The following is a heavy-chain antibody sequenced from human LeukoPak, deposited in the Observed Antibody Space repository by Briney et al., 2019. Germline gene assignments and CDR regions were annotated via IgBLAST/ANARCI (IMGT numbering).Heavy chain of an antibody. D-gene: IGHD1-26*01. Sequence: GASVKVSCKPSGYTFTGYYMHWVRQAPGQGLEWMGWINPNSGGTNYAQKFQDRVTMTRDTSISTAYMELSRLGSDDTAMYYCARVPASTAHFDLWGRGTLVTVSS. CDR3: ARVPASTAHFDL. CDR1: GYTFTGYY. J-gene: IGHJ2*01. V-gene: IGHV1-2*02. CDR2: INPNSGGT.